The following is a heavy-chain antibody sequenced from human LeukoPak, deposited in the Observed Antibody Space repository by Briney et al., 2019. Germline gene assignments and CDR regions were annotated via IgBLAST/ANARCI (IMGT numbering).Heavy chain of an antibody. Sequence: PGGSLRLSCAASGFTFSDYYMSRIRQAPGKGLEWVSYISSSGSTIYYADSVKGRFTISRDNAKNSPYLQMNSLRAEDTAVYYCARTYYDFWSGYLRDAFDIWGQGTMVTVSS. CDR3: ARTYYDFWSGYLRDAFDI. CDR1: GFTFSDYY. V-gene: IGHV3-11*04. D-gene: IGHD3-3*01. CDR2: ISSSGSTI. J-gene: IGHJ3*02.